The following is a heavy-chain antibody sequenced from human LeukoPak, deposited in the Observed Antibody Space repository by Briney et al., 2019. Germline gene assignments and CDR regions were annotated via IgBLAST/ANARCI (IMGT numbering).Heavy chain of an antibody. V-gene: IGHV4-59*01. CDR2: ISYIGST. Sequence: SEPLSLTCTVSGGSISSYYCNWIRQPPGQRPEWIGYISYIGSTNYHPSLKRRVTMSVDLSKNQFSLKLSSVTAADTAVYYCARASGADRPSDYWGQGTLVTVYS. D-gene: IGHD3-10*01. J-gene: IGHJ4*02. CDR3: ARASGADRPSDY. CDR1: GGSISSYY.